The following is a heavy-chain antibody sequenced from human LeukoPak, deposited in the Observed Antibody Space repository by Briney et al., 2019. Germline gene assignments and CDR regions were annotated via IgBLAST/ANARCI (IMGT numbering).Heavy chain of an antibody. D-gene: IGHD5-12*01. J-gene: IGHJ4*02. CDR3: VKDVSRYSGYDSTFDY. Sequence: GGSLRLSCSASGFTFSSYAMHWVRQAPGKGLEYASAISSNGGSTYYADSVKGRFTISRDNSKNTLYLQMSSLRAEDTAVYYCVKDVSRYSGYDSTFDYWGQGTLVTVSS. CDR1: GFTFSSYA. CDR2: ISSNGGST. V-gene: IGHV3-64D*06.